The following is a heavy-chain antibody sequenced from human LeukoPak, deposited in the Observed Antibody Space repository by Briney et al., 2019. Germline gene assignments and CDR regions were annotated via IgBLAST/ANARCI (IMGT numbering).Heavy chain of an antibody. D-gene: IGHD2-21*02. V-gene: IGHV1-2*02. CDR1: GYTFTGYY. J-gene: IGHJ3*02. Sequence: ASVKVSCKASGYTFTGYYMHWVRQAPGQGLEWMGWINPNSRGTNYAQKFQGRVTMTRDTSISTAYMELSRLRSDDTAVYYCAVNLGYCGGDCYPFDAFDIWGQGTMVTVSS. CDR2: INPNSRGT. CDR3: AVNLGYCGGDCYPFDAFDI.